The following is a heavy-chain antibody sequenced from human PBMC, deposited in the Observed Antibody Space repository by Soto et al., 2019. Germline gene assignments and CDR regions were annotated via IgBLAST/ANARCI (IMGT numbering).Heavy chain of an antibody. CDR2: ISGSGGST. CDR1: GFTFSSYA. D-gene: IGHD3-3*01. Sequence: PGGSLRLSCAASGFTFSSYAMSWVRQAPGKGLEWVSAISGSGGSTYYADSVKGRFTISRDNSKNTLCLQMNSLRAEDTAVYYCAKDDHYDFWSGYYRAVQSNYYYGMDVWGQGTTVTVSS. V-gene: IGHV3-23*01. J-gene: IGHJ6*02. CDR3: AKDDHYDFWSGYYRAVQSNYYYGMDV.